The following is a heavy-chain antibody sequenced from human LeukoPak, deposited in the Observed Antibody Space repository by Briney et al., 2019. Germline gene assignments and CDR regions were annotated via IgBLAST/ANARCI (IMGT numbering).Heavy chain of an antibody. J-gene: IGHJ6*02. Sequence: KSSETLSLTCTVSGGSVNNYFWSWIRQPTGKTLEWIGYILHNGTTNFNPSLKSRAVMSVDKSKNQISLRLSSVTAADTAVYYCARFGDIYFYRMDVWGQGTTVTVS. CDR3: ARFGDIYFYRMDV. D-gene: IGHD3-9*01. CDR2: ILHNGTT. V-gene: IGHV4-59*08. CDR1: GGSVNNYF.